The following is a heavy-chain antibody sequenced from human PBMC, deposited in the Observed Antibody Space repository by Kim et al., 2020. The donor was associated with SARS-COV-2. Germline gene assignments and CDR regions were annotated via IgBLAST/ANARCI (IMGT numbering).Heavy chain of an antibody. CDR1: GFTFGTYA. CDR3: AKDRRPDGKWEVDF. J-gene: IGHJ4*02. V-gene: IGHV3-23*01. D-gene: IGHD1-26*01. CDR2: FTGGGTLI. Sequence: GGSLRLSCAASGFTFGTYAMNWVRQAPGKGLESVSGFTGGGTLIYYADSVKGRFTISRDNSRNTLYLQMNSLRTEDTAIYYCAKDRRPDGKWEVDFWGRGALVTVPP.